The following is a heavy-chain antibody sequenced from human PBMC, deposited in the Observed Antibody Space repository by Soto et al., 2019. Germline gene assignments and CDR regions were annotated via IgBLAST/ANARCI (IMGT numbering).Heavy chain of an antibody. J-gene: IGHJ4*02. D-gene: IGHD2-15*01. CDR2: ISGSGGST. CDR1: GFTFSNYG. V-gene: IGHV3-23*01. CDR3: AKPPWYSGGSCYFPFDY. Sequence: EVQLLESGGGLVQPGGSLRLSCAASGFTFSNYGMSWVRQAPGKGLEWVLGISGSGGSTYYADSVKGRFTISRDNSKNTLYLQMSSLRAEDTAVYYCAKPPWYSGGSCYFPFDYWGQGALVTVSS.